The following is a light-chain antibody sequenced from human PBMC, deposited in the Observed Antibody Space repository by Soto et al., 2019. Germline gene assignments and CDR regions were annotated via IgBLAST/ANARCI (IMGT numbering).Light chain of an antibody. Sequence: DLVMTQSPLSLAVTPGEPASISCKSSQRIVHSNGNNYLDWYVQKPGQSPQLLIYFGSNRASGVPDRFSASGSGTDFALTISRVEAEDAGVYYCMQALTGLTFGGGTKVEI. CDR3: MQALTGLT. V-gene: IGKV2-28*01. J-gene: IGKJ4*01. CDR1: QRIVHSNGNNY. CDR2: FGS.